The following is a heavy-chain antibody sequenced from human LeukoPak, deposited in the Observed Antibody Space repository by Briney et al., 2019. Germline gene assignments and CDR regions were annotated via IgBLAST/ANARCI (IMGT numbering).Heavy chain of an antibody. CDR2: ISSSGSTI. V-gene: IGHV3-11*04. CDR1: GFTFSNAW. J-gene: IGHJ4*02. CDR3: ARLLWKLHDSYYFDY. Sequence: GGSLRLSCAASGFTFSNAWMSWVRQAPGKGLEWVSYISSSGSTIYYADSVKGRFTISRDNAKNSLYLQMNSLRAEDTAVYYCARLLWKLHDSYYFDYWGQGTLVTVSS. D-gene: IGHD1-26*01.